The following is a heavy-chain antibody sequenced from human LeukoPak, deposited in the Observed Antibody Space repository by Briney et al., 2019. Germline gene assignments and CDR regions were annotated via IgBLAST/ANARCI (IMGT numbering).Heavy chain of an antibody. V-gene: IGHV4-59*01. J-gene: IGHJ5*02. CDR2: IYYSGST. Sequence: SETLSLTCTVSGCSISSYYWSWIRQPPGKGLEGIGFIYYSGSTNYNPSLKSRVTISVDTSKNQFFLNLRSVTAADTAVYYCARVPRIEAGATGDWFDPWGQGTVVTVSS. CDR1: GCSISSYY. D-gene: IGHD6-13*01. CDR3: ARVPRIEAGATGDWFDP.